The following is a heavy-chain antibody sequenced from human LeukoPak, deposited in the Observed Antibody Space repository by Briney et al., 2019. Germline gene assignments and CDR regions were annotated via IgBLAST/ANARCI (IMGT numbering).Heavy chain of an antibody. CDR3: VRGGGFNSGFEY. J-gene: IGHJ4*02. CDR1: GYTFVSYG. V-gene: IGHV1-18*04. Sequence: GASVKVSCKASGYTFVSYGITWVRQAPGQGLEWMGWISVYNGDTKYARNLQGRVTLTTDTSTSTAYMELRSLRSDDTAVYYCVRGGGFNSGFEYWGQGTLVIVSS. CDR2: ISVYNGDT. D-gene: IGHD3-10*01.